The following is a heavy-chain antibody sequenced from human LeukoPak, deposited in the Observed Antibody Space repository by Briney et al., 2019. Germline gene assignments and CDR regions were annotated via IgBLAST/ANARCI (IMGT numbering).Heavy chain of an antibody. D-gene: IGHD2-2*01. Sequence: GGSLRLSCAASGFTFSSYAMSWVRPAPGKGLEWVSAISGSGGSTYYADSVKGRFTISRDNSKNTLYLQMNSLRAEDTAVYYCATLEVAGYCSSTSCSDFDYWGQGTLVTVSS. J-gene: IGHJ4*02. CDR1: GFTFSSYA. CDR3: ATLEVAGYCSSTSCSDFDY. V-gene: IGHV3-23*01. CDR2: ISGSGGST.